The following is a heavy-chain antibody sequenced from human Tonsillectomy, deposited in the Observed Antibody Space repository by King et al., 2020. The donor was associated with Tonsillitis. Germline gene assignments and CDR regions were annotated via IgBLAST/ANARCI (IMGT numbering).Heavy chain of an antibody. D-gene: IGHD5-12*01. J-gene: IGHJ4*02. CDR2: RNPNSDGT. Sequence: QLVQSGAEVKKPGASVKVSCKGSGYTFTGYYMHWVRQAPGQGLEWMGWRNPNSDGTNYAQKFQGRATMTRDTSISTAYMELSRLRSDDTAVYYCARGDRYSGYDSLDYWGQGTLVTVSS. CDR3: ARGDRYSGYDSLDY. V-gene: IGHV1-2*02. CDR1: GYTFTGYY.